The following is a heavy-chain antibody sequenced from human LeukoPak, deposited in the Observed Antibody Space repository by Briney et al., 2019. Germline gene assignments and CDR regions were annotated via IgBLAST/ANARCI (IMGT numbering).Heavy chain of an antibody. Sequence: PGGSLRLSCAASGFTFSDYYMSWIRQAPGKGLEWVSYISSSGSTIYYADSVKGRFTISRDNAKNSLYLQMNSLRAEDTAVYYCAREPPTIFGVASFDYWGQGTLVTVSS. CDR3: AREPPTIFGVASFDY. D-gene: IGHD3-3*01. CDR1: GFTFSDYY. CDR2: ISSSGSTI. J-gene: IGHJ4*02. V-gene: IGHV3-11*04.